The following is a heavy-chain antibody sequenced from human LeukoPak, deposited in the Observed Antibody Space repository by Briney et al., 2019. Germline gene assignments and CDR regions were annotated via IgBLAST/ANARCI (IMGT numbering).Heavy chain of an antibody. Sequence: GGSLRLSCAASGFAFSSFAMGWVRQSPGKGLEWLSTTNGGGNTTFYSDSVKGRITISRDNSKNTLYLHMDSLRPDDTAMYYCTKELHVAVAVADYYYFYMDVWGRGTAVTVSS. D-gene: IGHD6-19*01. V-gene: IGHV3-23*01. CDR2: TNGGGNTT. J-gene: IGHJ6*03. CDR3: TKELHVAVAVADYYYFYMDV. CDR1: GFAFSSFA.